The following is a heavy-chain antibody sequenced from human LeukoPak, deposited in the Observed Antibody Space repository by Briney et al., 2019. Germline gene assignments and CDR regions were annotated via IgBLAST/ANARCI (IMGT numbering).Heavy chain of an antibody. Sequence: SETLSLTCTVSGCSISSGSYYWSWIRQPAGKGLEWIGRIYTSGSTNYNPSLKSRVTISVDTSKNQFSLKLTSVTAADTAVYYCARDRYDFWSGYYTPAAFDIWGQGTMVTVSS. CDR3: ARDRYDFWSGYYTPAAFDI. CDR2: IYTSGST. D-gene: IGHD3-3*01. CDR1: GCSISSGSYY. V-gene: IGHV4-61*02. J-gene: IGHJ3*02.